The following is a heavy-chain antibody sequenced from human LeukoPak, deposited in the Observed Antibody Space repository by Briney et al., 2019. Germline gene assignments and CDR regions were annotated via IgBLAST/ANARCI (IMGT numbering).Heavy chain of an antibody. CDR2: IYHSGST. CDR3: ARATTVTTPADY. Sequence: SETLSLTCAISGGSISSSNWWSWVRQPPGKGLEWIGEIYHSGSTNYSPSLKSRVTISVDKSKNQFSLKVTSVTAADTAVYYCARATTVTTPADYWGQGTLVTVSS. CDR1: GGSISSSNW. V-gene: IGHV4-4*02. D-gene: IGHD4-17*01. J-gene: IGHJ4*02.